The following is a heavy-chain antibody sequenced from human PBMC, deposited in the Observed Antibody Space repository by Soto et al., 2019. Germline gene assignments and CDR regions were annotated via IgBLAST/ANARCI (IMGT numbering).Heavy chain of an antibody. D-gene: IGHD3-9*01. J-gene: IGHJ4*02. Sequence: GGSLRLSCEASGFAFSNCAMSWVRQAPGKGLEWVSSITGFGGGTYYSDSVVFCFTISRDTSINLLTLQMSSLRGLESFLYFSLKGRNYEILTSYHGFYCWGQGTQVTVSS. V-gene: IGHV3-23*01. CDR1: GFAFSNCA. CDR2: ITGFGGGT. CDR3: LKGRNYEILTSYHGFYC.